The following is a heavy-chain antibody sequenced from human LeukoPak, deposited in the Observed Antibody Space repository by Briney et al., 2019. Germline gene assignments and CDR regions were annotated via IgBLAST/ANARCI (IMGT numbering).Heavy chain of an antibody. Sequence: PGGSLRLSCVASGFTFSSYEMNWVRQAPGKGLECVATIKQDGVDKYYVDSVKGRFTISRDTAKNPLYLQMNSLRAEDTAVYYCARDRSRYDLDYWGQGKLVTVSS. CDR3: ARDRSRYDLDY. V-gene: IGHV3-7*01. CDR2: IKQDGVDK. CDR1: GFTFSSYE. D-gene: IGHD1-1*01. J-gene: IGHJ4*02.